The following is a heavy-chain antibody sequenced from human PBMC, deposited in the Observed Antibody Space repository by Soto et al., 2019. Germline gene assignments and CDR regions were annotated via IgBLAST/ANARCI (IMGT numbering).Heavy chain of an antibody. CDR2: ISGSGGST. V-gene: IGHV3-23*01. Sequence: GGSLRLSCAASGFTFSSYAMSWVRQAPGKGLEWVPAISGSGGSTYYADSVKGRFTISRDNSKNTLYLQMNSLRAEDTFFYSCTRYCPTASCYIRYGMDVWGQGTTVTVSS. J-gene: IGHJ6*02. CDR1: GFTFSSYA. CDR3: TRYCPTASCYIRYGMDV. D-gene: IGHD2-2*02.